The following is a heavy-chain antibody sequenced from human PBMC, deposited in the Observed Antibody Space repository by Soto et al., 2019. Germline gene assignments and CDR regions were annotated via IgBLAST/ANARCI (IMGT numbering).Heavy chain of an antibody. V-gene: IGHV1-18*01. CDR1: GYTFTSYG. D-gene: IGHD6-13*01. Sequence: VSCKASGYTFTSYGISWVRQAPGQGLEWMGWISAYNGDTNYAQKLQGRVTMTTDTSTSTAYMELRSLRSDDTAVYYCARSDSSSWSLYFDYWGQGTLVTVSS. CDR3: ARSDSSSWSLYFDY. CDR2: ISAYNGDT. J-gene: IGHJ4*02.